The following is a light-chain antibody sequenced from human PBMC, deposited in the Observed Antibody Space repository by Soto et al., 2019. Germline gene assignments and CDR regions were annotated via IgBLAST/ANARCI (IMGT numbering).Light chain of an antibody. J-gene: IGLJ1*01. CDR3: SSYTSTSIYG. CDR2: AVS. CDR1: SSDAGGYNY. Sequence: SVLTQPDSVCGSPGQSITISCTGTSSDAGGYNYVSCYQQHPGKAPKLMIYAVSNRRSGVSNRFSGSKSGNTASLTISGLPAEDQADYYCSSYTSTSIYGFGTG. V-gene: IGLV2-14*01.